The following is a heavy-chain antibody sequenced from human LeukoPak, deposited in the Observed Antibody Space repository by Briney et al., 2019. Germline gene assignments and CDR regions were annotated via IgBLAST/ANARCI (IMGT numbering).Heavy chain of an antibody. V-gene: IGHV4-39*07. Sequence: SSETLSLTCTVSGGSISSSSYYWGWIRQPPGKGLEWIGSIYYSGSTYYNPSLKSRVTISVDTSKNQFSLKLSSVTAADTAVYYCAGIAAAGTGANWFDPWGQGTLVTVSS. D-gene: IGHD6-13*01. J-gene: IGHJ5*02. CDR3: AGIAAAGTGANWFDP. CDR2: IYYSGST. CDR1: GGSISSSSYY.